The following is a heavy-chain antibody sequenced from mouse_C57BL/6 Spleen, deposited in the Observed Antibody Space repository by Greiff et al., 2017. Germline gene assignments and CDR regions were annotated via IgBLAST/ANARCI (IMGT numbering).Heavy chain of an antibody. V-gene: IGHV1-55*01. CDR3: ASYYNYSDIDY. CDR1: GYAFSSYW. J-gene: IGHJ2*01. CDR2: IYPGSGST. D-gene: IGHD2-12*01. Sequence: QVQLQQSGAELVKPGASVKLSCKASGYAFSSYWMHWVKQRPGQGLEWIGEIYPGSGSTNYNQKFQRKATLTVETSSSTAYMQLSSLTSEDSAVYYCASYYNYSDIDYWGQGTTVTVSA.